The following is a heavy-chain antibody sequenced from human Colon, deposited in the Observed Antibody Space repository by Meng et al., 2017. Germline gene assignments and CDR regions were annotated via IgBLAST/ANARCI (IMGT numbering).Heavy chain of an antibody. CDR2: IHHSGNT. V-gene: IGHV4-4*02. J-gene: IGHJ4*02. D-gene: IGHD5-18*01. CDR3: ASRGFSYGYVSF. Sequence: QEAGQRLVKHSENLFLACAVAGGSLGNRDGRSWVRQSTGEGLKWIGEIHHSGNTNYTPSLKRRVNISVDKSKNQFSLKVSSVTAADTAVYYCASRGFSYGYVSFWGQGTLVTVSS. CDR1: GGSLGNRDG.